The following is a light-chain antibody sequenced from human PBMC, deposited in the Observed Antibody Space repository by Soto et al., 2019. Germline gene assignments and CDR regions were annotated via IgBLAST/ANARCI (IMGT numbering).Light chain of an antibody. CDR1: QSISRW. CDR3: QQYYGYSSWT. Sequence: DIQLTQSPSTLSASVGDRVTIACRASQSISRWLAWYQQKPGKAPKVLIWDASSLHRGVPSRFSGSESGTEFSLTISSLQPDDFGTYDCQQYYGYSSWTFGDGTKVVIK. CDR2: DAS. J-gene: IGKJ1*01. V-gene: IGKV1-5*01.